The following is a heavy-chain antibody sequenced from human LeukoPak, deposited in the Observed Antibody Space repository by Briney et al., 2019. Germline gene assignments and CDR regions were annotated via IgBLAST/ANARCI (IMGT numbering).Heavy chain of an antibody. D-gene: IGHD6-13*01. V-gene: IGHV1-2*06. CDR3: AISDFGTGIPSAGRIDY. CDR2: INPNSGGT. J-gene: IGHJ4*02. CDR1: GYTFTGYY. Sequence: ASVKVSCKASGYTFTGYYMHWVRQAPGQGLEWMGRINPNSGGTNYAQKFQGRVTMTRDTSISTAYMELSRLTSDDTAVYYCAISDFGTGIPSAGRIDYWGQGTLVTVSS.